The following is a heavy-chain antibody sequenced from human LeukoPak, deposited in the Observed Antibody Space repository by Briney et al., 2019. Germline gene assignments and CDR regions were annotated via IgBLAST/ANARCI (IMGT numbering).Heavy chain of an antibody. D-gene: IGHD6-13*01. CDR3: ARGSSWSRILDY. V-gene: IGHV4-61*08. Sequence: SETLSLTCTVSGGSISSGDYYWSWIRQPPGKGLEWIGYIYYSGSTYYNPSLKSRVTISVDTSKNQFSLKLSSVTAADTAVYYCARGSSWSRILDYWGQGTLVTVSS. CDR2: IYYSGST. CDR1: GGSISSGDYY. J-gene: IGHJ4*02.